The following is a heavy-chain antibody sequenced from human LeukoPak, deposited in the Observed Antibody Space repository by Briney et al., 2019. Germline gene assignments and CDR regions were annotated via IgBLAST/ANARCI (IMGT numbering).Heavy chain of an antibody. V-gene: IGHV4-59*12. J-gene: IGHJ4*02. CDR3: ARDLIGDDSSGYYSDY. CDR1: GGSISSYY. Sequence: SETLSLTCTVSGGSISSYYWSWIRQPPGKGLEWIGYIHYSGSTNYNPSLKSRVTISVDTSKNQCSLKLSSVTAADTAVYYCARDLIGDDSSGYYSDYWGQGTLVTVSS. D-gene: IGHD3-22*01. CDR2: IHYSGST.